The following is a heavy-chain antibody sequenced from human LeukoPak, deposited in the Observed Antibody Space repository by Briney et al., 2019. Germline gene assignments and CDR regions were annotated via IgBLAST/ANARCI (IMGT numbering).Heavy chain of an antibody. V-gene: IGHV3-21*01. CDR1: GCTFSSNS. Sequence: PWGSLRLSCAASGCTFSSNSKNWVRQAPAKGLEWVSSISSSSSYIYYADSVKGRFTISRDNAKNSLYLQMNSLRAEDTAVYYFAKEQTAYDILTGYYPKHYGMDVWGQGTTVTVSS. CDR3: AKEQTAYDILTGYYPKHYGMDV. D-gene: IGHD3-9*01. J-gene: IGHJ6*02. CDR2: ISSSSSYI.